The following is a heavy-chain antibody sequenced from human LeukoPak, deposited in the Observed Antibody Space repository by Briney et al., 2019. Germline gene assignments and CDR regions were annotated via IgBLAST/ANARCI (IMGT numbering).Heavy chain of an antibody. CDR3: TRDGSWSSISYSDY. CDR1: GYTFTGYY. D-gene: IGHD2-2*01. Sequence: ASVKVSCKASGYTFTGYYIHWVRQAPGQGLEWMGWINPNSGDTKYEQRFQGRVTMTRDTSISTAYMELTRLRSDDAAVYFCTRDGSWSSISYSDYWGQGTLVTVSS. J-gene: IGHJ4*02. CDR2: INPNSGDT. V-gene: IGHV1-2*02.